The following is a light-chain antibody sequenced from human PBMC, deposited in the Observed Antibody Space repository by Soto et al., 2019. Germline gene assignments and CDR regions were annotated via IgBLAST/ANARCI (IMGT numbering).Light chain of an antibody. CDR3: ASYGGNDNVL. J-gene: IGLJ2*01. V-gene: IGLV2-8*01. Sequence: QSALTQPPSASGSPGQSVTISCTGTSSDVGGYDYVSWYQQHPGKAPKLMIFEVSKRPSGVPDRFSGSKFGNTASLTVSGLQDEDEADYYCASYGGNDNVLFGGGTKVTVL. CDR1: SSDVGGYDY. CDR2: EVS.